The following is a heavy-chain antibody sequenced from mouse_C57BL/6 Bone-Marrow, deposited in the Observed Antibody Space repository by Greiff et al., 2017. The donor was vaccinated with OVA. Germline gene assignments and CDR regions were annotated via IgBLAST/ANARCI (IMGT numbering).Heavy chain of an antibody. J-gene: IGHJ3*01. CDR2: ISSGSSTI. V-gene: IGHV5-17*01. D-gene: IGHD2-4*01. CDR1: GFTFSDYG. CDR3: ARGDYRFAY. Sequence: EVMLVESGGGLVKPGGSLKLSCAASGFTFSDYGMHWVRQAPEKGLEWVAYISSGSSTIYYADTVKGRFTISRDNAKNTLFLQMTSLRSEDTAMYYCARGDYRFAYWGQGTLVTVSA.